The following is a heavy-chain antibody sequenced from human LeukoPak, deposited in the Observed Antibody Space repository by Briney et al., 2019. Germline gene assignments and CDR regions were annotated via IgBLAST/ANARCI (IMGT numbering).Heavy chain of an antibody. Sequence: MAGGSLRLSCAASGFTFSDYYMSWIRQASGKGLEWVSYISSSGSYTSYADSVKGRFTISRDNAKNSLYLQMNSLRAEDTAVYYCARGAFCTGTSCSPSAPAPYYYYGMDVWGQGTTVTVSS. D-gene: IGHD2-2*01. J-gene: IGHJ6*02. V-gene: IGHV3-11*06. CDR2: ISSSGSYT. CDR1: GFTFSDYY. CDR3: ARGAFCTGTSCSPSAPAPYYYYGMDV.